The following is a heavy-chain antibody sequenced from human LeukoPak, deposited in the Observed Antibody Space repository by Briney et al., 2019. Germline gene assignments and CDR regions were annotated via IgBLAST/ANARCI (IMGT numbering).Heavy chain of an antibody. D-gene: IGHD3-9*01. J-gene: IGHJ4*02. CDR3: ARVTGYMIEDYFDY. CDR1: GGSISSYY. CDR2: IYYSGST. V-gene: IGHV4-59*01. Sequence: SETLSLTCTVSGGSISSYYWSWIRQPPGKGLEWIGYIYYSGSTNYNPSLKSRVTISVDTSKNQFSLKLRSVTAADTAVYYCARVTGYMIEDYFDYWGQGILVTVSS.